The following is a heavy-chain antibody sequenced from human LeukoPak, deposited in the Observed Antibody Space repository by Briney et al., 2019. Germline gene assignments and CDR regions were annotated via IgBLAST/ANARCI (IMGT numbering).Heavy chain of an antibody. Sequence: ASVKVSCKASGYTFTSYGISRVRQAPGQGLEWMGWISAYNGNTNYAQKLQGRVTMTTDTSTSTAYMELRSLRSDDTAVYYCARDATYYYDSSGYYFYYYYMDVWGKGTTVTVSS. D-gene: IGHD3-22*01. J-gene: IGHJ6*03. CDR2: ISAYNGNT. V-gene: IGHV1-18*01. CDR1: GYTFTSYG. CDR3: ARDATYYYDSSGYYFYYYYMDV.